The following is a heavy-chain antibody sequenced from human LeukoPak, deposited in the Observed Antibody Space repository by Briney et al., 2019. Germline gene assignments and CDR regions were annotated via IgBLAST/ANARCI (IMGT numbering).Heavy chain of an antibody. D-gene: IGHD3-9*01. CDR3: ARSRYFDWLFYFDY. CDR1: GYTFTGYY. Sequence: ASVKVSYKASGYTFTGYYMHWVRQAPGQGLEWMGWINPNSGGTNYAQKFQGRVTMTMDTSISTAYMELSRLRSDDTAVYYCARSRYFDWLFYFDYWGQGTLVTVSS. CDR2: INPNSGGT. V-gene: IGHV1-2*02. J-gene: IGHJ4*02.